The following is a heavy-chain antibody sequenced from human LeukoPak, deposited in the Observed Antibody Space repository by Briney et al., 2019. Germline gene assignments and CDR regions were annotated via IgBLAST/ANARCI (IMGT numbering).Heavy chain of an antibody. J-gene: IGHJ4*02. D-gene: IGHD3-3*01. V-gene: IGHV3-9*01. CDR3: AKVVGFWSGYFDY. CDR2: ISWNSGSV. CDR1: GFTFDDYA. Sequence: GGSLRLSCAASGFTFDDYAMHWVRQAPGKGLEWVSGISWNSGSVGYADSVKGRFTISRDNAKNSLYLQMNSLRAEDTALYYCAKVVGFWSGYFDYWGRGTLVTVSS.